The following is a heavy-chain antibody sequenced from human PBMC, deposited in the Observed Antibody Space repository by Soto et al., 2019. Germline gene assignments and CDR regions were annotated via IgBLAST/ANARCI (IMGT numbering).Heavy chain of an antibody. CDR3: ATVGKQQLVRIWYYYYGMDV. D-gene: IGHD6-13*01. J-gene: IGHJ6*02. CDR1: GFTFSSRA. V-gene: IGHV3-21*04. Sequence: GGSLRLSCAASGFTFSSRAVSWVRQAPGKGLEWVSTISSSSSNTYYADSVKGRFTISRDNAKNSLYLQMNSLRAEDTAVYYCATVGKQQLVRIWYYYYGMDVWGQGTTVTVSS. CDR2: ISSSSSNT.